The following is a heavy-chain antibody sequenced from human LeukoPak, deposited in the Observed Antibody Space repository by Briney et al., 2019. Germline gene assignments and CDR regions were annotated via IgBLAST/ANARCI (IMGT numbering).Heavy chain of an antibody. V-gene: IGHV1-18*01. CDR3: AKDRWRDGSSSFDN. D-gene: IGHD6-6*01. CDR2: ISSYTGNT. Sequence: ASVKVSCKASGYTFSSYSINWVRQAPGQGLEWMGWISSYTGNTNYAQKLQGRVTMTTDTPTSTAYMELRSLRSDDTAVYYCAKDRWRDGSSSFDNWGQGTLVTVSS. J-gene: IGHJ4*02. CDR1: GYTFSSYS.